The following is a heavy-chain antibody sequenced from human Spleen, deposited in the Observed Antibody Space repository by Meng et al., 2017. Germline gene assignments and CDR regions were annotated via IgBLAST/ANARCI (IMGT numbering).Heavy chain of an antibody. V-gene: IGHV4-39*01. J-gene: IGHJ4*02. CDR3: ARRRGGSGRDC. CDR2: IYHSGST. CDR1: GGSISSSNYY. Sequence: LQLQDSGTGLVKPSETLSLTCTVSGGSISSSNYYWDWIRQPPGKGLEWIGAIYHSGSTSYNPSLQSRVTMFVDTSKNQFSLMLTSVTATDTAVYYCARRRGGSGRDCWGQGTLVTVSS. D-gene: IGHD3-10*01.